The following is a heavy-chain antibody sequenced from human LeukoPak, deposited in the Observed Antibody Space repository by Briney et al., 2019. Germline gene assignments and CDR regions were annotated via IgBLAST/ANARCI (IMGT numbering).Heavy chain of an antibody. CDR3: ARVNYPYSSSPGAHYYSDY. CDR2: IYHSGST. J-gene: IGHJ4*02. D-gene: IGHD6-6*01. V-gene: IGHV4-30-2*01. CDR1: GGSISSGGYY. Sequence: SETLSLTCTVSGGSISSGGYYWSWIRQPPGKGLEWIGYIYHSGSTYYNPSLKSRVTISVDRSKNQFSLKLSSVTAADTAVYYCARVNYPYSSSPGAHYYSDYWGQGTLVTVSS.